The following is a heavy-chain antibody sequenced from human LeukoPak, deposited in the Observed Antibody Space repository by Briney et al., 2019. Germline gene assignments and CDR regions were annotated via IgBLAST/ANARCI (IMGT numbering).Heavy chain of an antibody. CDR1: GFNFGIYG. CDR2: MWDDGTNE. CDR3: ARDIADDYVWGSYRYSFDY. Sequence: PGGSLRLSCTASGFNFGIYGMHWVRQAPGKGLEWVAVMWDDGTNEYYVESVKGRFTISRDNGKRTLYLQMNSLRVEDTAVYYCARDIADDYVWGSYRYSFDYWGQGTLVTVSS. J-gene: IGHJ4*02. V-gene: IGHV3-33*01. D-gene: IGHD3-16*02.